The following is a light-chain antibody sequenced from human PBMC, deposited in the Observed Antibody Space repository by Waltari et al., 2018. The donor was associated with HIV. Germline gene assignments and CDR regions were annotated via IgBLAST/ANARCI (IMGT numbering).Light chain of an antibody. CDR1: SSCCGYFNL. CDR2: DVT. J-gene: IGLJ3*02. V-gene: IGLV2-23*02. Sequence: SALAPPSPGSASPGPANPNSRHGTSSCCGYFNLCLWYQQYPTKAPQPIIYDVTKRPSGVSNRFSGSKSGNTASLTISGLQPDDEADYFCCSYVGSQNLLFGGGTKLTVL. CDR3: CSYVGSQNLL.